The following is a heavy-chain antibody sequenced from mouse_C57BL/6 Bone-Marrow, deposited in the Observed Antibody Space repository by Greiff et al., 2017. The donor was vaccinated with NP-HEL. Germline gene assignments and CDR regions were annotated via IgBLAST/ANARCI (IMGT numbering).Heavy chain of an antibody. J-gene: IGHJ1*03. CDR1: GFTFSSYG. V-gene: IGHV5-6*01. CDR2: ISSGGSYT. CDR3: ARHGRSYYGSSYWYFDV. D-gene: IGHD1-1*01. Sequence: EVQLVESGGDLVKPGGSLKLSCAASGFTFSSYGMSWVRQTPDKRLEWVATISSGGSYTYYPDSVKGRFTISRDNANNTLYLQLSSLKSEDTAMYYCARHGRSYYGSSYWYFDVWGTGTTVTVSS.